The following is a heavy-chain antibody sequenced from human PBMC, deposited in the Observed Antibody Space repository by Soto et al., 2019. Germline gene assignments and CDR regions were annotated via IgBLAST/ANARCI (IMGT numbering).Heavy chain of an antibody. V-gene: IGHV4-31*03. J-gene: IGHJ6*03. CDR1: GGSISSGGYY. Sequence: SETLSLTCTVSGGSISSGGYYWSWIRQHPGKGLEWIGCIYYSGTTYYNPSLKSRVTISVDTTNNQFSLKLSSVTAADTAVYFCARQQYCGSSTCYDSLYHQYMAVWGKGTIVTVSS. D-gene: IGHD2-2*01. CDR3: ARQQYCGSSTCYDSLYHQYMAV. CDR2: IYYSGTT.